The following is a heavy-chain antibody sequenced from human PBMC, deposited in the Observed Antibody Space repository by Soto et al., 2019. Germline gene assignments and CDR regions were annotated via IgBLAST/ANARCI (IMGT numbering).Heavy chain of an antibody. CDR3: ARGLDPDHANFDY. J-gene: IGHJ4*02. CDR1: GFTFSSYS. Sequence: GGSLRLSCAASGFTFSSYSMNWVRQAPGKGLEWVSSISSSSSYIYYADSVKGRFTISRDNAKNSLYLQMNSLRAEDTAVYYCARGLDPDHANFDYWGQGTLVTVSS. CDR2: ISSSSSYI. D-gene: IGHD3-16*01. V-gene: IGHV3-21*01.